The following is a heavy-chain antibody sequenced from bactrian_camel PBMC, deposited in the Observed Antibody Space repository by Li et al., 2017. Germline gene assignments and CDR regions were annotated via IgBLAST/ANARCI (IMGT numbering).Heavy chain of an antibody. Sequence: DVQLVESGEGSVQAGGSLRPYCEADAAPYNSNCTGWLRQFPGKEREGVAQIYTAGTGKYYADSVKGRFTISRDNAQNTLYLQMNNLKPEDTAMYYCAVGNYYERRSRGQGTQVTVS. CDR1: AAPYNSNC. CDR2: IYTAGTGK. V-gene: IGHV3S31*01. J-gene: IGHJ4*01. D-gene: IGHD1*01. CDR3: AVGNYYERRS.